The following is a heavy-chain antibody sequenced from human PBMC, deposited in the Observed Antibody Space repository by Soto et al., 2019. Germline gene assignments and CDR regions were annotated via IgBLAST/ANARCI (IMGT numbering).Heavy chain of an antibody. CDR1: GFTFSKYN. J-gene: IGHJ1*01. D-gene: IGHD6-6*01. V-gene: IGHV3-48*01. CDR3: ARVTGASSSSDGY. Sequence: EVQLVESGGGLVQPGGSLRLSCAASGFTFSKYNMNWVRQAPGKGLEWVSAISSSGGTIFYADSVKGRFTISRDNAKNSLSLQMNTLSVEDTAVYFCARVTGASSSSDGYWGHGTLVTVSS. CDR2: ISSSGGTI.